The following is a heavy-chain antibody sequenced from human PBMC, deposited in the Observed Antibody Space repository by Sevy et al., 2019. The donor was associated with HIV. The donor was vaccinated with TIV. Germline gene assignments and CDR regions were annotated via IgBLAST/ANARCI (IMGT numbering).Heavy chain of an antibody. D-gene: IGHD3-16*02. V-gene: IGHV1-2*02. J-gene: IGHJ5*02. Sequence: ASVKVSCKASGYTFTGYYMHWVRQAPGQGLEWMGWINPNSGGTNYAQKFQGRVTMTRDTSISTAYMELSRLRSDDTAVYYCARSVVDYDYVWGGYRSLNWFDPWGQGTLVTVSS. CDR2: INPNSGGT. CDR1: GYTFTGYY. CDR3: ARSVVDYDYVWGGYRSLNWFDP.